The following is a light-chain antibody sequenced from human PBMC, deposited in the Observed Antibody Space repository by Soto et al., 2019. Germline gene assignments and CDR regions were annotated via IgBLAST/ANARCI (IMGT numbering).Light chain of an antibody. CDR1: DVGSFLL. Sequence: QSALAQPASVSGSPGQSITISCSDVGSFLLVSWYQQRPGKAPQLIIYEGNKRPSGISNRFSGFKSDNTASLTVSGLQAEDEADYYCCSYAGSDTFDVFGSGTKVTVL. V-gene: IGLV2-23*01. J-gene: IGLJ1*01. CDR3: CSYAGSDTFDV. CDR2: EGN.